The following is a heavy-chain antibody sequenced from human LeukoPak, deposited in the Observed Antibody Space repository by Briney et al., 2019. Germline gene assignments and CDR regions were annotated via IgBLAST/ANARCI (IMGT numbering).Heavy chain of an antibody. CDR1: RDSVSSNNAV. CDR3: ADLEGWRGY. J-gene: IGHJ4*02. D-gene: IGHD3-3*01. Sequence: SQTLSLTCAISRDSVSSNNAVWHWIRHSPSRGLEWLGRTYYKSKWSSNYAVSEKSRITTTPDTSKNRFSLQLNSVTPDDTAVYYCADLEGWRGYWGQGTLVTVSS. CDR2: TYYKSKWSS. V-gene: IGHV6-1*01.